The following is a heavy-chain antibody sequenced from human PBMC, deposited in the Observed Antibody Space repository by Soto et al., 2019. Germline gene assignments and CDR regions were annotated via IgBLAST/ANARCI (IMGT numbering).Heavy chain of an antibody. V-gene: IGHV1-69*13. CDR2: IIPIFGTA. CDR1: GGTFSSYA. D-gene: IGHD6-13*01. J-gene: IGHJ4*02. CDR3: ARDRGIAAAGTTTYDY. Sequence: SMKVSCKASGGTFSSYAISWVRQAPGQGLEWMGGIIPIFGTANYAQKFQGRVTITADESTSTAYMELSSLRSEDTAVYYCARDRGIAAAGTTTYDYWGQGTLVTVSS.